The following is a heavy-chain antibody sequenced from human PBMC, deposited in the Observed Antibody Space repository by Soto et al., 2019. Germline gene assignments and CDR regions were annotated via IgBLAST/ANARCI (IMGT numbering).Heavy chain of an antibody. CDR1: GFSLSTSGVG. CDR3: AHKRGYYDFWSGYAP. D-gene: IGHD3-3*01. J-gene: IGHJ5*02. V-gene: IGHV2-5*02. Sequence: QITLKESGPTLVKPTQTLTLTCTFSGFSLSTSGVGVGWIRQPPGKALEWLALIYWDDDKRYSPSLKSRLTTAKDTSKNHVVLTMTNMDPVDTAPYYCAHKRGYYDFWSGYAPWGQGTLVTVSS. CDR2: IYWDDDK.